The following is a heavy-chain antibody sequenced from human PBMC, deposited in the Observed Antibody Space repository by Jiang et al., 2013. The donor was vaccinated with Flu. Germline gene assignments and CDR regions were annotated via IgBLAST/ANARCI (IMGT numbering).Heavy chain of an antibody. CDR2: IYYSGST. CDR3: ARVYSAWQFDY. D-gene: IGHD6-19*01. V-gene: IGHV4-59*01. J-gene: IGHJ4*02. CDR1: GGSISSYY. Sequence: ETLSLTCTVSGGSISSYYWSWIRQPPGKGLEWIGYIYYSGSTNYNPSLKSRVTISVDTSKNQNQFSLKLSSVTAADTAVYYCARVYSAWQFDYWGQGTLVTVSS.